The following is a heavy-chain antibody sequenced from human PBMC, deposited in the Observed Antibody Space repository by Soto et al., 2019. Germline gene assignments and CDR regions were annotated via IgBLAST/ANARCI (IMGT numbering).Heavy chain of an antibody. CDR3: MRSYGDSYYFYYGMTS. J-gene: IGHJ6*02. V-gene: IGHV5-51*01. Sequence: EVQLVQSGAEVKKSGESLKISCEGSGFIFSRYKIGWVRQMPGKGLEWMGIINPGNSDTTYSPSFQGQVTISADNSINTAYLQWSSLRASDTAMYYCMRSYGDSYYFYYGMTSGARGPRSPSP. CDR1: GFIFSRYK. CDR2: INPGNSDT. D-gene: IGHD2-21*02.